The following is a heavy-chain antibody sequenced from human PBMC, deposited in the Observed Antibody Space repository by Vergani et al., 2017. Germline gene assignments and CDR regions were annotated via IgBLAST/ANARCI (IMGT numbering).Heavy chain of an antibody. CDR2: INHSGST. CDR1: GGSFSGYY. Sequence: QVQLQQWGAGLLKPSETLSLTCAVYGGSFSGYYWSWIRQPPGKGLEWIGEINHSGSTNYNPSLKSRVTISVDTSKNQFSLKLSSVTAADTAVYYCARNNTIFGVVTHDYWGQGTLVTVSS. V-gene: IGHV4-34*01. J-gene: IGHJ4*02. D-gene: IGHD3-3*01. CDR3: ARNNTIFGVVTHDY.